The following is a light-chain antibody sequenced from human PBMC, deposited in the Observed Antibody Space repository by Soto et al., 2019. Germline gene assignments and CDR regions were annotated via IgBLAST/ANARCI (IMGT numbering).Light chain of an antibody. CDR3: QQYYNRPLT. Sequence: DIQMTQSPSSLSVSVGDRFTSTCQASQDISNYLNWYQQKPGKAPKLLIYDASNLETGVPSRFSGSRSGTGFTFTISCVQPEDISTSYYQQYYNRPLTFGGGTKVEIK. J-gene: IGKJ4*01. V-gene: IGKV1-33*01. CDR2: DAS. CDR1: QDISNY.